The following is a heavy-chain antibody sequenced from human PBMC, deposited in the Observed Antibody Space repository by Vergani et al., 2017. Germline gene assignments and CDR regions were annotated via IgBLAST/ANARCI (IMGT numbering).Heavy chain of an antibody. CDR2: IRSKAYGGTT. CDR3: ARMTTVTAGYYYYYYMDV. J-gene: IGHJ6*03. Sequence: EVQLVESGGGLVQPGRSLRLSCTASGFTFGDYAMSWFRQAPGKGLEWVGFIRSKAYGGTTEYAASVKGRFTISRDDSKSIAYLQMNSLKTEDTAVYYCARMTTVTAGYYYYYYMDVWGKGTTVTVSS. V-gene: IGHV3-49*03. D-gene: IGHD4-11*01. CDR1: GFTFGDYA.